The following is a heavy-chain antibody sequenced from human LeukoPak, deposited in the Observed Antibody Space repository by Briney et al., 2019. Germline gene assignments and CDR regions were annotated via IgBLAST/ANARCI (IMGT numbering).Heavy chain of an antibody. V-gene: IGHV4-4*08. CDR1: GGSISSYY. D-gene: IGHD1-1*01. CDR2: ISSSGST. J-gene: IGHJ4*02. Sequence: SETLSLICAVSGGSISSYYWSWIRQPPGKGLECIGYISSSGSTNYNPSLESRVTISKDMSKNQFSLKLSSVTAADTALYYCARLIYNTYTNNWRFDYWGQGTLVTVSS. CDR3: ARLIYNTYTNNWRFDY.